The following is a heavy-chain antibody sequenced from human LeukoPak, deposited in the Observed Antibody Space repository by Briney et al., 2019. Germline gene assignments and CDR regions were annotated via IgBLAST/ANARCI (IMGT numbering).Heavy chain of an antibody. Sequence: ASVKVSCKASGYTFTSFGITWVRQAPGQGLEWMGWISAYNGNTNYAQKFQGRVTMTRDTSISTAYMELSRLRSDDTAVYYCARLRSPGVALLDAFDIWGQGTMVTVSS. CDR1: GYTFTSFG. V-gene: IGHV1-18*01. CDR3: ARLRSPGVALLDAFDI. J-gene: IGHJ3*02. D-gene: IGHD1-26*01. CDR2: ISAYNGNT.